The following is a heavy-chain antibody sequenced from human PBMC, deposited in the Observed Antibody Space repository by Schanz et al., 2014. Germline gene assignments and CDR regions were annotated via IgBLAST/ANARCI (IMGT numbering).Heavy chain of an antibody. CDR1: GFTFGSYA. CDR2: IRTSASDT. Sequence: EVRLFESGGGLVQPGGSLRLSCVGSGFTFGSYAMNWVRQAPGKGLEWVSTIRTSASDTFYADSVKGRFSISRDNSKNTVYLQMNSLRPEDTAVYYCAKDENWALTDYWGQGTPVTVTS. CDR3: AKDENWALTDY. D-gene: IGHD7-27*01. V-gene: IGHV3-23*01. J-gene: IGHJ4*02.